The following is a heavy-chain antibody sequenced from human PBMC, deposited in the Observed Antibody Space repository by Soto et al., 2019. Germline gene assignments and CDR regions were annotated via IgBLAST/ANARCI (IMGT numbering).Heavy chain of an antibody. V-gene: IGHV4-31*03. CDR3: ARAMTTEGGMDV. CDR1: GGSISSGGYY. CDR2: IYYSGST. Sequence: QVQLQESGPGLVKPSQTLSLTCTVSGGSISSGGYYWSWIRQHPGKGLEWIGYIYYSGSTYYSPSLKRRVTVSVDTSKNQFSLKLSSVPAADTAVYYCARAMTTEGGMDVWGQGTTVTVSS. D-gene: IGHD4-4*01. J-gene: IGHJ6*02.